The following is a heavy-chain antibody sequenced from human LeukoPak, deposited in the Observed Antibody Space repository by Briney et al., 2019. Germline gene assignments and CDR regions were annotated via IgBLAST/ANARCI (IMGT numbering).Heavy chain of an antibody. CDR3: ATEDGGTHTTDY. J-gene: IGHJ4*02. CDR1: GYSIGSGYF. CDR2: ISHSGNT. D-gene: IGHD4-23*01. Sequence: SETLSLTCSVSGYSIGSGYFWAWIRQPPGKGLEWIGSISHSGNTYYTPSLKSRVTISADTSRNQFSLEVRSVTAADTALYFCATEDGGTHTTDYWGQGILVTVSS. V-gene: IGHV4-38-2*02.